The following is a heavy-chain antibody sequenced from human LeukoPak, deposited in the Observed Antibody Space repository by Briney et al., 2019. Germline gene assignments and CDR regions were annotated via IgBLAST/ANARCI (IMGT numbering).Heavy chain of an antibody. CDR1: GFTFNNAW. Sequence: GGSLRLSCAASGFTFNNAWMNWVRQAPGKGPEWAGRIKTKTDGETTDYAAPVKGRFIISRDDSENMLYLQMNSLKTEDTAVYYCAAHSNYVARGQGTLVTVSS. D-gene: IGHD4-11*01. V-gene: IGHV3-15*07. CDR2: IKTKTDGETT. CDR3: AAHSNYVA. J-gene: IGHJ4*02.